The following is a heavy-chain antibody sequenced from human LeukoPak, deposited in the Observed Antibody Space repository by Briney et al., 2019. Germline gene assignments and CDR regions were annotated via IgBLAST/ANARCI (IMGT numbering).Heavy chain of an antibody. CDR1: GGSISSSSYY. CDR2: IYYSGST. Sequence: PSETLSLTCTVSGGSISSSSYYWGWIRQPPGKGLEWIGSIYYSGSTYYNPSLKSRVTISVDTSKNQFSLKLSSVTAADTAVYYCAREFLDCSGGSCYSHDAFDIWGQGTMVTVSS. J-gene: IGHJ3*02. D-gene: IGHD2-15*01. V-gene: IGHV4-39*02. CDR3: AREFLDCSGGSCYSHDAFDI.